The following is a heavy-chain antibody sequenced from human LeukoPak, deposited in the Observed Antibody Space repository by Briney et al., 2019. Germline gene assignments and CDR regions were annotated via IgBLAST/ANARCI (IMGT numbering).Heavy chain of an antibody. D-gene: IGHD6-6*01. CDR2: INPNSGGT. CDR1: GYTFTGYY. CDR3: ATSYSSSRGYYYYYMDV. Sequence: ASVKVSCKASGYTFTGYYMHWVRQAPGQGLEWMGWINPNSGGTNYAQKFQGRVTMTRDTSISTAYMELGRLRSDDTAVYYCATSYSSSRGYYYYYMDVWGKGTTVTVSS. V-gene: IGHV1-2*02. J-gene: IGHJ6*03.